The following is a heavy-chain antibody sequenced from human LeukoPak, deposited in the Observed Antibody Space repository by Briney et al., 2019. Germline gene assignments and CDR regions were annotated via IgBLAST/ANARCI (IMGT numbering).Heavy chain of an antibody. CDR1: GFTFSSYA. D-gene: IGHD3-3*01. CDR3: AKDFFLWYFDY. Sequence: GGSLRLSCAASGFTFSSYAMSWVRQAPGKGLEWVSGISASGGSTYYADSVKGRFTISRDNSKSTLYLQMNSLRAEDTAVYHCAKDFFLWYFDYWGQGTLVTVSS. CDR2: ISASGGST. V-gene: IGHV3-23*01. J-gene: IGHJ4*02.